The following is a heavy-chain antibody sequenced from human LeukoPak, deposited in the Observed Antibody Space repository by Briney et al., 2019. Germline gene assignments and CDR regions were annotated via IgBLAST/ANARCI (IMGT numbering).Heavy chain of an antibody. D-gene: IGHD2-8*02. CDR3: ARLGFCTVDRCLDDY. CDR1: GGSISGYY. CDR2: IHYTGTA. V-gene: IGHV4-59*01. J-gene: IGHJ4*02. Sequence: SETLSLTRTVSGGSISGYYWSWIRQSPGQGLEFIGHIHYTGTANYNPSLKSPVTISVDTSKNQFSLNLSSVTAADTAVYFCARLGFCTVDRCLDDYRGQGVLVTVSS.